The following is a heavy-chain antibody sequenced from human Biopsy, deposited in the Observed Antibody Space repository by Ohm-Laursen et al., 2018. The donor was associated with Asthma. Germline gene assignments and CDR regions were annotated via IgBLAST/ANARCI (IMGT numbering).Heavy chain of an antibody. CDR2: IHHSGTS. J-gene: IGHJ4*02. V-gene: IGHV4-31*02. D-gene: IGHD3-22*01. CDR3: ARIPRRSGSYFVDY. CDR1: GDSITSGGCC. Sequence: TLSLTWPVSGDSITSGGCCWNWIRQHPGKGLEWIGYIHHSGTSYFNPSLKSRASFSRDTSKNQFSLRLSSVTAADTAMYYCARIPRRSGSYFVDYWGQGTLVTVSS.